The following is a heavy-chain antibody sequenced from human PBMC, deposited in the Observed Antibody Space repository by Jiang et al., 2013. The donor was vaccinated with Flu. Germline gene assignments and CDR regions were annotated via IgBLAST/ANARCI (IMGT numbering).Heavy chain of an antibody. J-gene: IGHJ3*02. CDR2: ISGHGDET. CDR3: AKGGHASFFDI. D-gene: IGHD5-12*01. CDR1: GLTFKNRC. V-gene: IGHV3-23*04. Sequence: QLVESGGDLVQPGGSLGLSCAASGLTFKNRCHGPGSARLLGRGWEWVATISGHGDETFYADSVRGRFTVSRDNSKNTVYFQMTSLRVDDTAVYYCAKGGHASFFDIWGRRDSGPPSLQ.